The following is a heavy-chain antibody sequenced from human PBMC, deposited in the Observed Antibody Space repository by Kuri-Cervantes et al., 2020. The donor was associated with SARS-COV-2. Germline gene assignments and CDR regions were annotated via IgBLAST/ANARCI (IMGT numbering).Heavy chain of an antibody. Sequence: GESLKISCAASGFTFSSYGMHWVRQAPGKGLDWVAFIRYDGSNKYYADSVKGRFTISRDNSKNTLYLQMNSPRAEDTAVYYCARYCSSVSCYSLRAILDYWGRGTLVTVSS. J-gene: IGHJ4*02. V-gene: IGHV3-30*02. CDR1: GFTFSSYG. D-gene: IGHD2-2*02. CDR3: ARYCSSVSCYSLRAILDY. CDR2: IRYDGSNK.